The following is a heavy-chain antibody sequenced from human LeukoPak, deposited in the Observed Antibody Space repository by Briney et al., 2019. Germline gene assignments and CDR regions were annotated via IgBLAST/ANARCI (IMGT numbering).Heavy chain of an antibody. CDR3: ARSAGQWLVRGVY. CDR2: IYYSGST. V-gene: IGHV4-59*12. D-gene: IGHD6-19*01. J-gene: IGHJ4*02. Sequence: SETLSLTCTVSGGSISSYYWSWIRQPPGKGLEWIGYIYYSGSTNYNPSLKSRVTISVDRSKNQFSLKLSPVTAADTAVYYCARSAGQWLVRGVYWGQGTLVTVSP. CDR1: GGSISSYY.